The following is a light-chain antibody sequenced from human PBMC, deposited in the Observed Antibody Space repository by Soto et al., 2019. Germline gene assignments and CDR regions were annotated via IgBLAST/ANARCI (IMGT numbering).Light chain of an antibody. J-gene: IGKJ4*01. Sequence: EIVMTQSPATLSVSPGERAILSCRASKSVSNNLAWYQQKPGQAPRLLIYGASTRATDIPARFSGSGSGTEFTLSISSLQSEDFAIYYCQQYNNWPPLTFGGGTKVEIK. CDR2: GAS. CDR3: QQYNNWPPLT. CDR1: KSVSNN. V-gene: IGKV3-15*01.